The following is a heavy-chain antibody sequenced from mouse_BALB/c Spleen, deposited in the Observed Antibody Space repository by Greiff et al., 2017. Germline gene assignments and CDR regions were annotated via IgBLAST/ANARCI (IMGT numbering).Heavy chain of an antibody. Sequence: EVQLQESGPGLVKPSQSLSLTCTVTGYSITSDYAWNWIRQFPGNKLEWMGYISYSGSTSYNPSLKSRISITRDTSKNQFFLQLNSVTTEDTATYYCARGPRFAYWGQGTLVTVSA. CDR3: ARGPRFAY. CDR2: ISYSGST. J-gene: IGHJ3*01. CDR1: GYSITSDYA. V-gene: IGHV3-2*02.